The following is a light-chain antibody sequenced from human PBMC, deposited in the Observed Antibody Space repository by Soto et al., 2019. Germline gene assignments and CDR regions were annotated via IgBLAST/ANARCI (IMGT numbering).Light chain of an antibody. Sequence: EIVLTQSPATLSVSPGERATLSCRASQSVSSDLGWYQQKPGQAPRLLIYGASTRASGIPARFSGSGSGTEFTLTISSLQSEDFAVYYWQQYNNWPPTFGQGTKVEIK. J-gene: IGKJ1*01. V-gene: IGKV3-15*01. CDR2: GAS. CDR1: QSVSSD. CDR3: QQYNNWPPT.